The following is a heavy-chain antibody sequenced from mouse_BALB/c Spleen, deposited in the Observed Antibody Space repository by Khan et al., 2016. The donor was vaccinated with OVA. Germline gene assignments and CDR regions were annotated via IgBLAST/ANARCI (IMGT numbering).Heavy chain of an antibody. CDR1: GYSITSDYA. CDR3: ARVYGGDFDY. CDR2: ISYSGNT. J-gene: IGHJ2*02. Sequence: EVQLQQSGPGLVKPSQSLSLTCTVTGYSITSDYAWNWIRQFPGNKLEWMGFISYSGNTKYNPSLKSRFSITRDTSKKQFFLQLNSVTTEDTATYYCARVYGGDFDYWGQGTSLTVSS. V-gene: IGHV3-2*02. D-gene: IGHD1-1*01.